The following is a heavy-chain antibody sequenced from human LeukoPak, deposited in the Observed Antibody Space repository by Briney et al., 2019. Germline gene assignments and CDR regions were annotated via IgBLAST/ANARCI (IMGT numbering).Heavy chain of an antibody. CDR3: ARRRPDTSMVDY. D-gene: IGHD5-18*01. CDR1: GGPISGYY. CDR2: IYNSGST. V-gene: IGHV4-59*08. Sequence: SETLSLTCTASGGPISGYYWIWIRQPPGKGLEWIGNIYNSGSTYYNPSLKSRVTISIDTSKNQFSLKLSSVTAADTAVYYGARRRPDTSMVDYWGQGTLVLVSS. J-gene: IGHJ4*02.